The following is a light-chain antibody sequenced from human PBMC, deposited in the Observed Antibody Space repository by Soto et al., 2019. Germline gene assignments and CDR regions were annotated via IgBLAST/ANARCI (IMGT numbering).Light chain of an antibody. CDR2: TTN. J-gene: IGLJ3*02. Sequence: QAVVTQEPSFSVSPGGTVTLTCGLSSGSFSPSYYPGWFQQTPGQAPRALIYTTNTRSSGVPDRFSGSILGNKAALTITGAQADDESDYYCVLYMGSGIWVFGGGTKLTVL. CDR3: VLYMGSGIWV. V-gene: IGLV8-61*01. CDR1: SGSFSPSYY.